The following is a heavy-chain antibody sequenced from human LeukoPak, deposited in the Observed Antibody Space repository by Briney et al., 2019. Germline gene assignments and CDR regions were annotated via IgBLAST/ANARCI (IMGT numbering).Heavy chain of an antibody. CDR2: IRYDGSNK. V-gene: IGHV3-30*02. D-gene: IGHD6-13*01. Sequence: GGSLRLSCAASGFTFSSYGMHWVRQAPGKGLEWVAFIRYDGSNKYYADSVKDRFTISRDNSKNTLYLQMNSLRAEDTALYYCAKDSLSSSWYSANYYYYYMGVWGKGTTVTVSS. CDR1: GFTFSSYG. CDR3: AKDSLSSSWYSANYYYYYMGV. J-gene: IGHJ6*03.